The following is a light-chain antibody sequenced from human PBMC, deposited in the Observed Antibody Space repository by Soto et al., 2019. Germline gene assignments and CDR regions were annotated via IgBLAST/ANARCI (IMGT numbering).Light chain of an antibody. CDR3: QKYNSAPLT. V-gene: IGKV1-27*01. CDR1: QGIGGY. Sequence: DIQMTQSPSSLSASFGDRVTITCRASQGIGGYLAWFQQKPGNAPKLLIYAASTLQSGVPSRFSGSGSGTDFTLTISSLQPEDVATYYGQKYNSAPLTFGGGTKVEIK. CDR2: AAS. J-gene: IGKJ4*01.